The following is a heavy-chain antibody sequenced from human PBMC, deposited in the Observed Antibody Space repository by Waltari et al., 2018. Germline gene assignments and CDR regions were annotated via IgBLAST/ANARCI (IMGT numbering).Heavy chain of an antibody. D-gene: IGHD3-3*01. J-gene: IGHJ4*02. Sequence: QVQLQESGPGLVKPSETLSLTCTVPGGSISSYYWSWIRQPPGKGLEWIGYIYYSGSTHYNPSLKSRVTISVDTSKNQFSLKLSSVTAADTAVYYCARGLHYDFWSGYYSRKTPLFDYWGQGTLVTVSS. CDR1: GGSISSYY. CDR3: ARGLHYDFWSGYYSRKTPLFDY. CDR2: IYYSGST. V-gene: IGHV4-59*01.